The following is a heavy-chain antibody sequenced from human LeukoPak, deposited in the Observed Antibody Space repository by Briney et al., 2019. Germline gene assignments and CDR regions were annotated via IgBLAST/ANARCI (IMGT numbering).Heavy chain of an antibody. Sequence: GWSLRLSCTASGFTFNSHGMHWVRQAPGKGLEWVALISYEGSNIKYADSVKGRFTISRDNYKNTLYLKMNRLRAEDTALYYCAKRGFCSGGSCYSFHFDNWGQGTLVTVSS. V-gene: IGHV3-30*18. J-gene: IGHJ4*02. CDR1: GFTFNSHG. D-gene: IGHD2-15*01. CDR3: AKRGFCSGGSCYSFHFDN. CDR2: ISYEGSNI.